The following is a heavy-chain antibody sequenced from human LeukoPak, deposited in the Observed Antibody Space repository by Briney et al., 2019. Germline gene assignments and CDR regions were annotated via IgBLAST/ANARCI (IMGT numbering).Heavy chain of an antibody. V-gene: IGHV3-48*03. D-gene: IGHD3-22*01. J-gene: IGHJ4*02. Sequence: GGSLRLSCAASGFTFSSYEMNWVRQAPGKGLEWVSYISSSGSTIYYADSVKGRFTISRDNAKNSLYLQMNSLRAEDSAVYYCAREWYYYDSSGYYYPLGDYWGQGTLVTVSS. CDR2: ISSSGSTI. CDR1: GFTFSSYE. CDR3: AREWYYYDSSGYYYPLGDY.